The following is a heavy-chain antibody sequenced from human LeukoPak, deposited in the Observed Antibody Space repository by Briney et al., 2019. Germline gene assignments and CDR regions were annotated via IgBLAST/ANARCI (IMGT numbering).Heavy chain of an antibody. J-gene: IGHJ2*01. CDR3: VRGVSNDWYFDL. CDR1: HGSIVTPNYF. D-gene: IGHD1-1*01. Sequence: KSSETLSLTCSVSHGSIVTPNYFWGWIRQPPGKGLEFVASVQHTGFGYKSPSIRSRVAVSTDTSKNQFSLRLESVTAADTAVYYCVRGVSNDWYFDLWGSGTLVSISS. CDR2: VQHTGFG. V-gene: IGHV4-39*07.